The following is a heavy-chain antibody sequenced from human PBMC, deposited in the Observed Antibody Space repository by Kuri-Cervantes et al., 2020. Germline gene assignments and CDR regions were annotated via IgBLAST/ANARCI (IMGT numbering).Heavy chain of an antibody. Sequence: GESLKISCAASGFTFSSYGMHWVRQAPGKGLEWVAVISYDGSNKYYADSVKGRFTISRDNSKNTLYLQMNSLRAEDTAVYYCARPRGYQLPTHQIYYYYYALDVWGQGTTVTVSS. CDR3: ARPRGYQLPTHQIYYYYYALDV. J-gene: IGHJ6*02. CDR1: GFTFSSYG. V-gene: IGHV3-30*03. CDR2: ISYDGSNK. D-gene: IGHD6-25*01.